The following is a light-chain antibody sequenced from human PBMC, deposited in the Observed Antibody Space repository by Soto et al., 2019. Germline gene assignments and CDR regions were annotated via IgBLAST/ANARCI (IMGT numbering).Light chain of an antibody. Sequence: QSALTQPASVSGSPGQSITISCTGTSSDVGGYNYVSWYQQHPGKAPKLMIYDVSNRPSGVSTRFSGSKSGNTASLTISGRPAEEEADYYCCSYTSSSTVVFGGGTKLTVL. CDR2: DVS. CDR3: CSYTSSSTVV. J-gene: IGLJ2*01. CDR1: SSDVGGYNY. V-gene: IGLV2-14*01.